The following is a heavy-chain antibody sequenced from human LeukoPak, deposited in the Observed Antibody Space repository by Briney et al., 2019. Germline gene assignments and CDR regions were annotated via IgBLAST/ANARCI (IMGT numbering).Heavy chain of an antibody. CDR3: AKEAYYYDSSGYYYYFDY. CDR1: AFTFDDYA. Sequence: GGSLRLSCAASAFTFDDYAMHWVRQAPGKGLEWVSGISWNSGSIGYADSVKGRFTISRDNAKNSLYLQMNSLRAEDTALYYCAKEAYYYDSSGYYYYFDYWGQGTLVTVSS. CDR2: ISWNSGSI. D-gene: IGHD3-22*01. J-gene: IGHJ4*02. V-gene: IGHV3-9*01.